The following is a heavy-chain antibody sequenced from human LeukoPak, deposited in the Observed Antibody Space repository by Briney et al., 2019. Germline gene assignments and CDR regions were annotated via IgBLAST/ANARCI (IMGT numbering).Heavy chain of an antibody. Sequence: ASVKVSCKASGYTFTSYYMHWVRQAPGQGLEWMGIINPSGGSTSYAKKFQGRVTMTRDMSTSTVYMELSSLRSEDTAVYYCATGLRYFDLDSWGQGTLVTVSS. V-gene: IGHV1-46*01. J-gene: IGHJ5*01. CDR3: ATGLRYFDLDS. D-gene: IGHD3-9*01. CDR1: GYTFTSYY. CDR2: INPSGGST.